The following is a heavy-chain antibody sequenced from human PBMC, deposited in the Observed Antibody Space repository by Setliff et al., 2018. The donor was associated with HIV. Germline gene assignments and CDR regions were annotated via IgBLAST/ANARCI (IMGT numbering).Heavy chain of an antibody. J-gene: IGHJ6*02. Sequence: SETLSLTCPVSGYSISSGYYWGWIRQPPGRGLEWIGAIHHSGNTYYNPSPKSRVTISVDTSKNLFSLKVNSVTAADTAVYYCARHDITLVRGLVWGQGTTVTVSS. D-gene: IGHD3-10*01. CDR3: ARHDITLVRGLV. CDR1: GYSISSGYY. V-gene: IGHV4-38-2*01. CDR2: IHHSGNT.